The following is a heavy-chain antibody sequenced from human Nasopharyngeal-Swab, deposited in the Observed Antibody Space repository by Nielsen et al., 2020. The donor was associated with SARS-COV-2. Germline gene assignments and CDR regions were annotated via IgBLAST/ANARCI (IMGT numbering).Heavy chain of an antibody. CDR3: ARGVDTAMVKDYYGMDV. D-gene: IGHD5-18*01. CDR2: INHSGST. Sequence: RQAPGKGLEWIGEINHSGSTNYNPSLKSRVTISVDTSKNQFSLKLSSVTAADTAVYYCARGVDTAMVKDYYGMDVWGQGTTVTVSS. V-gene: IGHV4-34*01. J-gene: IGHJ6*02.